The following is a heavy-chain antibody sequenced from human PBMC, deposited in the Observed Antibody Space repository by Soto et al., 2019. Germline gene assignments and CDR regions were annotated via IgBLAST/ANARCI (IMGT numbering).Heavy chain of an antibody. V-gene: IGHV4-31*03. Sequence: PSETLSLTCTVSGGSISSGGYYWSWIRQHPGKGLEWIGYIYYSGSTYYNPSLKSRVTISVDTSKNQFSLKLSSVTAADTAVYYCARDRADYYDSSGYYYHSFDYWGQGTPVTVSS. CDR3: ARDRADYYDSSGYYYHSFDY. D-gene: IGHD3-22*01. CDR2: IYYSGST. J-gene: IGHJ4*02. CDR1: GGSISSGGYY.